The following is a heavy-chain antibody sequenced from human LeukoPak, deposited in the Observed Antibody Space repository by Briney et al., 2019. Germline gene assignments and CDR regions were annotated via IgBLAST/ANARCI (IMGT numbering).Heavy chain of an antibody. CDR3: ARDLAYYYDSSGYYYFDY. CDR2: INPNSGGT. D-gene: IGHD3-22*01. Sequence: GASVKVSCKASGYIFTDYYMHWVRQAPGQGLEWMGWINPNSGGTNYAQKFQGRVTMTRDTSISTAYMELSRLRSDDTAVYYCARDLAYYYDSSGYYYFDYWGQGTLVTVSS. V-gene: IGHV1-2*02. J-gene: IGHJ4*02. CDR1: GYIFTDYY.